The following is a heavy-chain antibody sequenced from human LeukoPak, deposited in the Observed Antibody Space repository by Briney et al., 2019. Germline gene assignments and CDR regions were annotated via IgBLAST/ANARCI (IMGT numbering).Heavy chain of an antibody. J-gene: IGHJ4*02. D-gene: IGHD1-26*01. V-gene: IGHV3-23*01. CDR3: AKDPPIVGASRKFDY. CDR1: GFTFSSYA. Sequence: GGSLRLSCAASGFTFSSYAMSWVRQAPGKGLEWVSAISGSSSRTYYADSVKGRFTISRDNSKNTLYLQMNSLRAEDTAVHYCAKDPPIVGASRKFDYWGQGTLVTVSS. CDR2: ISGSSSRT.